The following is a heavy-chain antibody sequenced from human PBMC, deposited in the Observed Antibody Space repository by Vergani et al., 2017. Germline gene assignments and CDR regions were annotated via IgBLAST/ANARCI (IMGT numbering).Heavy chain of an antibody. Sequence: QVQLKESGPGLVKPSETLSLTCTVSNFFISSNAYYWGWIRQAPGRGLEWIGSLHHNGATSHNPSLRSRVTMSVDTSKNQFSLSLNSVTAADTAIYYCARDERRPWSNSWARFEYWGLGTLVTVSS. V-gene: IGHV4-38-2*02. CDR3: ARDERRPWSNSWARFEY. CDR2: LHHNGAT. J-gene: IGHJ4*02. D-gene: IGHD6-13*01. CDR1: NFFISSNAYY.